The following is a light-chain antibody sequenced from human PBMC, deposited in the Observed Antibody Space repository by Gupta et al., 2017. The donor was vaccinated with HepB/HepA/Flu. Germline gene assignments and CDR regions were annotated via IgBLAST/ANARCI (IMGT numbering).Light chain of an antibody. CDR3: ASWDASMSGAV. V-gene: IGLV1-47*01. CDR2: RDS. CDR1: SSNIGENY. J-gene: IGLJ2*01. Sequence: QSVLTQPPSASATPGQRVVISCSGSSSNIGENYVYWYQQFPGTAPTVLIFRDSQRHSGAPARFSGSKSATSASLAISGLRTEDEANYYCASWDASMSGAVFGGGTKVTVL.